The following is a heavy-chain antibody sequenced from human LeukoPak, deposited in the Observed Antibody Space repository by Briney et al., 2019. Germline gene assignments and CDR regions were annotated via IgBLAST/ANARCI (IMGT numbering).Heavy chain of an antibody. V-gene: IGHV3-30*04. Sequence: GGSLRLSCAASGFTFSSYAMHWVRQAPGKGLEWVAVISYDGSDKYYADSVKGRFTISRDNAKNSLYLQMNSLRAEDTALYYCAKNYYDSSGPQGVMDVWGKGTTVTISS. CDR2: ISYDGSDK. CDR1: GFTFSSYA. J-gene: IGHJ6*03. CDR3: AKNYYDSSGPQGVMDV. D-gene: IGHD3-22*01.